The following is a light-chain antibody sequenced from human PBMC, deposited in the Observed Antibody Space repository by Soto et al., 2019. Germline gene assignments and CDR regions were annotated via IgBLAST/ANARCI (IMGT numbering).Light chain of an antibody. CDR1: QSVRSRY. V-gene: IGKV3-20*01. Sequence: DIVLTQSPGTLSLSPGERATLSCRASQSVRSRYIAWYQQKAGQAPRLLIYDASRRPTGIPDRFSGSGSGPDFTLNISRLEPEDFARYCCQQYGSSVPFGGGNKVELK. J-gene: IGKJ4*01. CDR2: DAS. CDR3: QQYGSSVP.